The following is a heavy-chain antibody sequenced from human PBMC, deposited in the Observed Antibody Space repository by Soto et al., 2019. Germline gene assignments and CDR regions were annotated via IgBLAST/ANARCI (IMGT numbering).Heavy chain of an antibody. CDR3: ARVAPALDY. V-gene: IGHV4-4*02. CDR1: GGSISSETW. J-gene: IGHJ4*02. CDR2: IFLTGST. Sequence: QVQLQESGPGLVKPSETLSLTCSVSGGSISSETWWSWVRQPPGKGLEWMGEIFLTGSTNYNPSLKSRVTISLDKSKNQFSLKLSSVTAAATAVYYCARVAPALDYWGQGTLVTVSS.